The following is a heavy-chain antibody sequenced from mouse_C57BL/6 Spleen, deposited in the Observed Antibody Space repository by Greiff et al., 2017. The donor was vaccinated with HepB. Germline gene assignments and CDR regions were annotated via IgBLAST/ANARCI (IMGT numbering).Heavy chain of an antibody. V-gene: IGHV3-6*01. Sequence: ESGPGLVKPSQSLSLTCSVTGYSITSGYYWNWIRQFPGNKLEWMGYISYDGSNNYNPSLKNRISITRDTSKNQFFLKLNSVTTEDTATYYCARGLYDYGEAWFAYWGQGTLVTVSA. CDR1: GYSITSGYY. D-gene: IGHD2-4*01. CDR2: ISYDGSN. J-gene: IGHJ3*01. CDR3: ARGLYDYGEAWFAY.